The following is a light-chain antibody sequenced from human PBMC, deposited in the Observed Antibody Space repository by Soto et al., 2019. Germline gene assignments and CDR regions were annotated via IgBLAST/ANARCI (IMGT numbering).Light chain of an antibody. CDR1: SSNIGAGYD. V-gene: IGLV1-40*01. J-gene: IGLJ1*01. Sequence: QSVLTQPPSVSGAPGQRVTISCTGSSSNIGAGYDVHWYRQLPGTAPKLLIYANKNRPAGVPDRFSASKSGTSASLAITGLQAEDEADYYCQSYDTSPSGYVFGTGTQLTVL. CDR2: ANK. CDR3: QSYDTSPSGYV.